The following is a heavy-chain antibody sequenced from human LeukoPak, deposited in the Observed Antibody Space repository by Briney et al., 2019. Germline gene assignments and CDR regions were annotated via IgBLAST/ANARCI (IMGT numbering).Heavy chain of an antibody. CDR1: GFTFSSYS. Sequence: GESLRLSCAASGFTFSSYSMNWVRQAPGKGLEWVSSISSSSSYIYYADSVKGRFTISRDNAKNSLYLQMNSLRAEDTAVYYCARTRFPVYYFDYWGQGTLVTVSS. D-gene: IGHD3-16*01. V-gene: IGHV3-21*01. CDR3: ARTRFPVYYFDY. CDR2: ISSSSSYI. J-gene: IGHJ4*02.